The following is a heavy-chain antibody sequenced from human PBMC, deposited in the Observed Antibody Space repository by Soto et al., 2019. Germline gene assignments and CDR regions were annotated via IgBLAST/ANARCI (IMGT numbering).Heavy chain of an antibody. D-gene: IGHD2-21*02. CDR2: FYYSGST. J-gene: IGHJ3*02. V-gene: IGHV4-59*01. CDR3: ATGMVYCGGDRFLDGFDI. CDR1: GGSLSGYF. Sequence: PSETLSLTCIVSGGSLSGYFWNWIRQSPGKGLEWIANFYYSGSTNFNPSLKSRVTISVDTSKKQFSLKLSSVTAADTAVYYCATGMVYCGGDRFLDGFDIWGQGTLVTVSS.